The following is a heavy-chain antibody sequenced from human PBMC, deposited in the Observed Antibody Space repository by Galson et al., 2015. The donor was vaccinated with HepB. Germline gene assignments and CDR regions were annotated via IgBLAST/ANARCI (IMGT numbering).Heavy chain of an antibody. Sequence: SLRLSCAASGFTFSSYAMSWVRQAPGKGLEWVSAISGSGGSTYYADSVKGRFTISRDNSKNTLYLQMNSLRAEYTAVYYCAKALRGSYSLGAFDIWGQGTMVTVSS. V-gene: IGHV3-23*01. CDR3: AKALRGSYSLGAFDI. D-gene: IGHD1-26*01. J-gene: IGHJ3*02. CDR1: GFTFSSYA. CDR2: ISGSGGST.